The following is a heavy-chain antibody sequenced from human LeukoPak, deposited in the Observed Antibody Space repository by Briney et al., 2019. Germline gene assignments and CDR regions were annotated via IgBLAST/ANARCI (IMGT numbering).Heavy chain of an antibody. CDR2: ISYDGSNK. V-gene: IGHV3-30-3*01. J-gene: IGHJ4*02. D-gene: IGHD7-27*01. Sequence: GGSLRLSCAASGFTFSSYAMHWVRQAPGKGLEWGAVISYDGSNKYYADSVKGRFTISRDNSKNTLYPQMNSLRAEDTAVYYCARESWGSGFDYWGQGTLVTVSS. CDR1: GFTFSSYA. CDR3: ARESWGSGFDY.